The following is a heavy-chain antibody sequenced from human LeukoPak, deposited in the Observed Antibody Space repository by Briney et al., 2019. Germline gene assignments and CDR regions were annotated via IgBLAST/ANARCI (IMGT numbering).Heavy chain of an antibody. Sequence: SETLSLTCTVSGGSISSSSYYWGWIRQPPGKGLEWIGYIYYSGSTNYNPSLKSRVTISVDTSKNQLSLKLSSVTAADTAVYYCARQPIAARSAFDIWGQGTMVTVSS. D-gene: IGHD6-6*01. CDR1: GGSISSSSYY. CDR2: IYYSGST. V-gene: IGHV4-61*05. CDR3: ARQPIAARSAFDI. J-gene: IGHJ3*02.